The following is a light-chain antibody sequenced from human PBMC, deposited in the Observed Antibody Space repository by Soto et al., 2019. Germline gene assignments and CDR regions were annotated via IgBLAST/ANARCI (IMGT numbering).Light chain of an antibody. CDR2: KDS. Sequence: SYELTQPSSVSVSPGQTARITCSGDVLAKKYARWFQQKPGQAPVLVIYKDSERPSGIPERFSGSSSGTTVTLTISGAQVEEEADYYCYSAADNNLGVFGTGTKVTVL. CDR3: YSAADNNLGV. V-gene: IGLV3-27*01. CDR1: VLAKKY. J-gene: IGLJ1*01.